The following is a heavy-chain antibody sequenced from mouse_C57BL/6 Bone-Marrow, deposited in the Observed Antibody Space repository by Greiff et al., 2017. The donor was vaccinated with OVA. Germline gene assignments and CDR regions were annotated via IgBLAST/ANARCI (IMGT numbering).Heavy chain of an antibody. J-gene: IGHJ4*01. D-gene: IGHD2-5*01. CDR3: APFYSNAYYAMDY. Sequence: QVQLQQSGPELVKPGASVKISCKASGYAFSSSWMNWVKQRPGTGLEWIGRIYPGDGDTNYNGKFKGKATLTADKSSSTAYMQLSSLTSEGSAVYCGAPFYSNAYYAMDYWGQGTSVTVSS. CDR2: IYPGDGDT. V-gene: IGHV1-82*01. CDR1: GYAFSSSW.